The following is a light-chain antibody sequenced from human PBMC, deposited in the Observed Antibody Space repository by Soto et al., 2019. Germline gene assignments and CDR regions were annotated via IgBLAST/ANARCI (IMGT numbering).Light chain of an antibody. CDR2: DAF. CDR3: QQDNSLWT. Sequence: DIQMTQSPSTLSASVGDSVTITCRASQSISTWLAWYQQKPGKAPKLLIYDAFTLESGVPSRFSGSGSGTEFTLTISSLQPDYFASYYCQQDNSLWTFGQGTKVEIK. V-gene: IGKV1-5*01. CDR1: QSISTW. J-gene: IGKJ1*01.